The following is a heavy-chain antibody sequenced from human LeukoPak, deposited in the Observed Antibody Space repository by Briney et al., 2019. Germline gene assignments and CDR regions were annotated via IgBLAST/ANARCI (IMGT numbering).Heavy chain of an antibody. CDR1: GGTFSSYA. V-gene: IGHV1-69*06. Sequence: ASVKVSCKASGGTFSSYAISWVRQAPGQGLEWMGGIIPVFGTANYAQKFQGRVTITADKSTSTAYMELSSLRSEDTAVYYCARAGDKESLNAFDIWGQGTMVTVSS. CDR2: IIPVFGTA. CDR3: ARAGDKESLNAFDI. J-gene: IGHJ3*02. D-gene: IGHD3-10*01.